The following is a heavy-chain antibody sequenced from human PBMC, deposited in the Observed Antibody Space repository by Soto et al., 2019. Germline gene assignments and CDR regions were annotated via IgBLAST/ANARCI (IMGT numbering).Heavy chain of an antibody. Sequence: QITLKESGPTLVKPTQTLTLTCTFSGFSLTTRGVGVGWIRQPPGKALECLALIYWDDDKRYSPSLQSRLSITKDTSKTQVVLTMTNLDPVDTATYYCAHIPNFYQYDWFDPWGQGTLVSVSS. CDR3: AHIPNFYQYDWFDP. CDR2: IYWDDDK. CDR1: GFSLTTRGVG. D-gene: IGHD3-3*01. J-gene: IGHJ5*02. V-gene: IGHV2-5*02.